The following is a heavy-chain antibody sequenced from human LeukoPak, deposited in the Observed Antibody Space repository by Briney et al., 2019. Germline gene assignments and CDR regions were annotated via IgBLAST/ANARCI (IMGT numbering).Heavy chain of an antibody. V-gene: IGHV4-59*01. Sequence: PSETLSLTCTVSGGSISSYYWSWIRQPPGKGLEWIGYIYYSGSTNYNPSLKSRVTISVDTSKNQFSLKLSSVTAADTAVYYCARESITIFGVVPQYYFDYWGQGTLVTVSS. D-gene: IGHD3-3*01. CDR1: GGSISSYY. CDR2: IYYSGST. J-gene: IGHJ4*02. CDR3: ARESITIFGVVPQYYFDY.